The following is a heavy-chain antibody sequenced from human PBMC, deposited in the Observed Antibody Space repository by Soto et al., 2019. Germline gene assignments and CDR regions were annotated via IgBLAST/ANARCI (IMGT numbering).Heavy chain of an antibody. CDR3: ARDRPPTGYYDY. J-gene: IGHJ4*02. Sequence: QVQLQESGPGLVKPSQTLSLTCTVSGGSISSGGYYWSWIRQHPGKGLEWIGYIYYSGSTYYNPSLKSRVTISVDTAKNQCSLKLSSGTAADTAVYDCARDRPPTGYYDYWGQGTLVTVSS. V-gene: IGHV4-31*03. CDR1: GGSISSGGYY. D-gene: IGHD3-9*01. CDR2: IYYSGST.